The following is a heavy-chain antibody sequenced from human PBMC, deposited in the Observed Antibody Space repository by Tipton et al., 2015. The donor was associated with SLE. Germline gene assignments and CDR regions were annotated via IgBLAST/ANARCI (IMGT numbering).Heavy chain of an antibody. D-gene: IGHD3-3*01. V-gene: IGHV4-61*02. J-gene: IGHJ4*02. CDR1: GGSISRGTYY. CDR2: IYTSGAT. CDR3: ARHVPARILEY. Sequence: TLSLTCTVSGGSISRGTYYWNWIRHPAGKGLEWIGRIYTSGATNYSPSFESRVTISFGMSKNQVSLKLNSVTAADTAVYYCARHVPARILEYWGQGTLVTVSS.